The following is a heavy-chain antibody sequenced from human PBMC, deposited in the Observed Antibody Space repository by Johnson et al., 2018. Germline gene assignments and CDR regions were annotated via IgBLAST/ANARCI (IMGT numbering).Heavy chain of an antibody. CDR2: IYYSGST. CDR3: ARVVSSWNYDYDYYMDV. J-gene: IGHJ6*03. D-gene: IGHD6-13*01. V-gene: IGHV4-59*01. Sequence: QVQLQESGPGLVKTSETLSLTCTVSGGSISNYYWSWIRQPPGKGLEWIGYIYYSGSTNYNPSLKSRVTISVDTSKNQFSLKLSSVTAADTAVYYCARVVSSWNYDYDYYMDVWGKGTTVTVSS. CDR1: GGSISNYY.